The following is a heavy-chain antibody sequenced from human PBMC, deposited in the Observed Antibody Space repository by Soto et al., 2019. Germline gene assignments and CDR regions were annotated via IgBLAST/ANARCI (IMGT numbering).Heavy chain of an antibody. CDR2: ISAYNGNT. CDR1: GYTFTSYG. D-gene: IGHD2-15*01. V-gene: IGHV1-18*01. J-gene: IGHJ4*02. CDR3: AREYRRSGGSLNQLEHAY. Sequence: ASVKVSCKASGYTFTSYGISWVRQAPGQGLEWMGWISAYNGNTNYAQKLQGRVTMTTDTSTSTAYMELRSLRSDDTAVYYCAREYRRSGGSLNQLEHAYWGQGTLVTVSS.